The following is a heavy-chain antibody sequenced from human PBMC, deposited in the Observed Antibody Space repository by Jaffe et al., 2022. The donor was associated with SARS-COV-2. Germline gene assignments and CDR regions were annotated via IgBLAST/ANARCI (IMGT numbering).Heavy chain of an antibody. J-gene: IGHJ6*02. Sequence: QVQLVQSGAEVKKPGASVKVSCKASGYTFTSYSTHWVRQAPGQGLEWMGIINPSGGSTSYAQKFQGRVTMTRDTSTSTVYMELSSLRSEDTAVYYCARALSDSSSPQTYYYYGMDVWGQGTTVTVSS. D-gene: IGHD6-6*01. CDR1: GYTFTSYS. V-gene: IGHV1-46*01. CDR3: ARALSDSSSPQTYYYYGMDV. CDR2: INPSGGST.